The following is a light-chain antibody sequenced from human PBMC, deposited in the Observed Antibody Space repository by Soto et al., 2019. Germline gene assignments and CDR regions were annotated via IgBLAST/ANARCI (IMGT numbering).Light chain of an antibody. CDR3: SSYTSDNTLV. CDR1: SRDVGEYNF. Sequence: QSALTQPASVSGSPGQSITISCAGTSRDVGEYNFVSWHHQDPGKAPKLIIFDVSSRPSGISDRFSGSKSGDTASLTISGLQAEDEGDYYCSSYTSDNTLVFGGGTKLTVL. J-gene: IGLJ2*01. CDR2: DVS. V-gene: IGLV2-14*01.